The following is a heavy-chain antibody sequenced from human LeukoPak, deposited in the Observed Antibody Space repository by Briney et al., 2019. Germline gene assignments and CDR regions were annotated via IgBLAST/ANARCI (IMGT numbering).Heavy chain of an antibody. D-gene: IGHD5-12*01. V-gene: IGHV3-23*01. CDR3: AKGLVIYGYMRFDN. J-gene: IGHJ4*02. CDR2: INGGGDTT. CDR1: GFTFLSYA. Sequence: GGSLRLSCAASGFTFLSYAMTWVRQAPGKGLEWVSAINGGGDTTYYADSVKGRFTVSRNKSTNTLFLQMSSLRAEDSAMYYCAKGLVIYGYMRFDNWGEGALVTVSS.